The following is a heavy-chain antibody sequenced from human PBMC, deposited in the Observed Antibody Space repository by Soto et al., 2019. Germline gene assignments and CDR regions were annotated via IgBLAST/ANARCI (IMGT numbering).Heavy chain of an antibody. V-gene: IGHV3-66*01. Sequence: GGSLILSCAASGFTVSSNYMSWVRQAPGKGLEWVSVIYSGGSTYYADSVKGRFTISRDNSKNTLYLQMNSLRAEDTAVYYCARESRLNWFDPWGQGTLVTVSS. CDR2: IYSGGST. D-gene: IGHD6-25*01. CDR1: GFTVSSNY. CDR3: ARESRLNWFDP. J-gene: IGHJ5*02.